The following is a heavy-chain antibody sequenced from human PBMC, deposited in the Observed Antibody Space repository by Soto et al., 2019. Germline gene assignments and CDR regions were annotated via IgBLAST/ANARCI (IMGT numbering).Heavy chain of an antibody. CDR1: GDTFSSYA. CDR3: ARDGSGYRSRASPMDV. J-gene: IGHJ6*02. V-gene: IGHV1-69*01. D-gene: IGHD3-22*01. CDR2: IIPICGTA. Sequence: QVQLVQSGAGVKKPGSSVKVSCKASGDTFSSYAISWVRQAPGQGLEWMGGIIPICGTANYAQKFQGRVTITADESTSTAYMELSSLRSEDTAVYYCARDGSGYRSRASPMDVWGQGTTVTVSS.